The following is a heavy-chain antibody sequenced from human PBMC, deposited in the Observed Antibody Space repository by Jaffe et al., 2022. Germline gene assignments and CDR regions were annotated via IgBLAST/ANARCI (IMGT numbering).Heavy chain of an antibody. D-gene: IGHD3-16*02. CDR3: ARAYSGDYIWGSYRLGAFDI. V-gene: IGHV3-48*01. J-gene: IGHJ3*02. CDR2: ISSSSSTI. CDR1: GFTFSSYS. Sequence: EVQLVESGGGLVQPGGSLRLSCAASGFTFSSYSMNWVRQAPGKGLEWVSYISSSSSTIYYADSVKGRFTISRDNAKNSLYLQMNSLRAEDTAVYYCARAYSGDYIWGSYRLGAFDIWGQGTMVTVSS.